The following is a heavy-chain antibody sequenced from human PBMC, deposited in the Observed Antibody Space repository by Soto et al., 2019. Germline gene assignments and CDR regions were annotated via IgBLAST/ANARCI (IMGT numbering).Heavy chain of an antibody. D-gene: IGHD4-4*01. V-gene: IGHV3-72*01. CDR2: SRKKANNYST. CDR1: GFTFSDHY. Sequence: GGSLRLSCAASGFTFSDHYRDWVRQAPGKGLEWVGRSRKKANNYSTEYAASVKGRFTVSRDESKNSLYLQMNSLKTEDTAVYYCVRDSNYAIDSWGQGTLVTVSS. J-gene: IGHJ4*02. CDR3: VRDSNYAIDS.